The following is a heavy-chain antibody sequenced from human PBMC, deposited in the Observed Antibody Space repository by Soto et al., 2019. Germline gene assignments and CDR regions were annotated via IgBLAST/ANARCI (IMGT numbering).Heavy chain of an antibody. V-gene: IGHV5-51*01. CDR2: IYPDDSDT. CDR1: GYSFTSYW. Sequence: GESLKISCKGSGYSFTSYWIGWVRQVPGKGLEWMGSIYPDDSDTRYSPSFAGQVTISVDKSITTAYLHWSSLEASDSAVYYCARQGDMAATPADAFDIWGQGTLVTVSS. D-gene: IGHD6-19*01. J-gene: IGHJ3*02. CDR3: ARQGDMAATPADAFDI.